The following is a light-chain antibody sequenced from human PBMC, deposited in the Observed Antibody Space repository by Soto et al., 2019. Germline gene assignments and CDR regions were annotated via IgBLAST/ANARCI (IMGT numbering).Light chain of an antibody. J-gene: IGLJ1*01. V-gene: IGLV2-14*01. CDR3: SSYATSSTLV. CDR1: SSDVGRYNY. CDR2: EVS. Sequence: QSALAQPASVSGSPGQSITISCTGTSSDVGRYNYVAWYQQHPGKAPKVLIFEVSNRPSGVSSRFSGSKSGNTASLNISGLQAEDEADYYCSSYATSSTLVFXTGTKVTVL.